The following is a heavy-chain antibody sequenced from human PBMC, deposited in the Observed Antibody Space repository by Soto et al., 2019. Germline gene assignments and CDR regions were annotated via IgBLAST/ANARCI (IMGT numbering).Heavy chain of an antibody. V-gene: IGHV3-30*17. J-gene: IGHJ4*02. CDR2: VSDDGSEQ. Sequence: PWVSLRLSCAASGFSLRDYGMHWVRPAPGKGLEYVAAVSDDGSEQYYADSVRGRFTISRDNSKNTVYLQLDSLTTGDTAVYYCARDPTGGYFHYDYWAKGALLTVSS. CDR1: GFSLRDYG. CDR3: ARDPTGGYFHYDY. D-gene: IGHD1-26*01.